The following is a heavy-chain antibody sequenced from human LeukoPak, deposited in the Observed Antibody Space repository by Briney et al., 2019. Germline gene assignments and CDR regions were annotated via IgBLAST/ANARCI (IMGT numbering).Heavy chain of an antibody. CDR1: GFIVSSND. CDR2: ISGSGGST. Sequence: GGSLRLSCAASGFIVSSNDMSWVRQAPGKGLEWVSAISGSGGSTYYADSVKGRFTISRDNSKNTLYLQMNSLRAEDTAVYYCAKDREIVVVHDAFDIWSQGTMVTVSS. D-gene: IGHD3-22*01. V-gene: IGHV3-23*01. CDR3: AKDREIVVVHDAFDI. J-gene: IGHJ3*02.